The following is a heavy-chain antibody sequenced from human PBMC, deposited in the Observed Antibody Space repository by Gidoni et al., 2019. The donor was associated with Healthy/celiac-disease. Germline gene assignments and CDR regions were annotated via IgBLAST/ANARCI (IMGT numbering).Heavy chain of an antibody. V-gene: IGHV3-33*01. CDR3: ARDHRHDILTGYSEGFDY. Sequence: QVQLVESGGGVVQPGRSLRLSCAASGFTFRSYGMHWVRQAPGKGLEWVAVIWYDGSNKYYADSVKGRFTISRDNSKNTLYLQMNSLRAEDTAVYYCARDHRHDILTGYSEGFDYWGQGTLVTVSS. J-gene: IGHJ4*02. D-gene: IGHD3-9*01. CDR1: GFTFRSYG. CDR2: IWYDGSNK.